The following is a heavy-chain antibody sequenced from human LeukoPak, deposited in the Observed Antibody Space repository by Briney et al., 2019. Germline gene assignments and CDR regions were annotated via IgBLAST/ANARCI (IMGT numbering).Heavy chain of an antibody. CDR1: GFTFSSYA. Sequence: PGGSLRLSCAASGFTFSSYAMSWVRQAPGEGLEWVSAISASGGSTYYADSVKGRFTISRDNSKNTLYLQMNSLRAEDTAVYYCAKGGGIGIRDRAAADYWGQGTLVTVSS. D-gene: IGHD6-13*01. J-gene: IGHJ4*02. V-gene: IGHV3-23*01. CDR3: AKGGGIGIRDRAAADY. CDR2: ISASGGST.